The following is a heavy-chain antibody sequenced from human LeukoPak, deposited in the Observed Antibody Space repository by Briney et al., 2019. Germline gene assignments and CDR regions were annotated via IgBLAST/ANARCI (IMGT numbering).Heavy chain of an antibody. CDR2: IYRSGST. CDR3: ARGLDYDFWSDYPACYFDY. J-gene: IGHJ4*02. Sequence: SETLSLTCAVSGYSISNNYYWGWIRQPPGKGLEWIGNIYRSGSTYYNPSLKSRVTISVDTSKNQFSLKLSSVTAADPAVYYCARGLDYDFWSDYPACYFDYWGQGTLVTVSS. V-gene: IGHV4-38-2*01. D-gene: IGHD3-3*01. CDR1: GYSISNNYY.